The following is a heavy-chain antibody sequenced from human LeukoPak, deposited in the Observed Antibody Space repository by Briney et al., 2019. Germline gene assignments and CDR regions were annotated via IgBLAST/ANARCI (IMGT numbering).Heavy chain of an antibody. Sequence: GGSLRLSCAASGFTFSSYAMRWVRQAPGKGLEWVSGITGSGDSTYYADSVKGRFTISRDNSKNTLYLQMNSPRAEDTAVYYCADSNYWYPVDYWGQGTLVTVSS. J-gene: IGHJ4*02. D-gene: IGHD4-11*01. V-gene: IGHV3-23*01. CDR3: ADSNYWYPVDY. CDR1: GFTFSSYA. CDR2: ITGSGDST.